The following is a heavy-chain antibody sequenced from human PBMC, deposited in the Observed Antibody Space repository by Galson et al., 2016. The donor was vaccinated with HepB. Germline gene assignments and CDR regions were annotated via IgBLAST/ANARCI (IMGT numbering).Heavy chain of an antibody. V-gene: IGHV6-1*01. Sequence: CAISGDSVSSNSAAWSWIRQSPSRGLEWLGGTYYRSKWYYDYAVSVKSRISINPDTTNNQFSLQLTSVTPEDTAVYYCARREYSRGFYFDYWGQGSLVTVSS. J-gene: IGHJ4*02. CDR3: ARREYSRGFYFDY. CDR2: TYYRSKWYY. D-gene: IGHD2-15*01. CDR1: GDSVSSNSAA.